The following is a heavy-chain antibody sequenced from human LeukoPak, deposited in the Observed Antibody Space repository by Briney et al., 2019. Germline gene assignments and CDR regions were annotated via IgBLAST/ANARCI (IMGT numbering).Heavy chain of an antibody. V-gene: IGHV3-30*18. J-gene: IGHJ4*02. CDR1: GFTFSNYG. D-gene: IGHD1-26*01. Sequence: PGGSLRLSCAASGFTFSNYGMHWVRQAPGKGLEWESAISYDGSNKYYADSVKGRFTISRDNSKNTLYLQMNSLRAEDTAMYYCAKNSGSTALWGQGTLVTVSS. CDR3: AKNSGSTAL. CDR2: ISYDGSNK.